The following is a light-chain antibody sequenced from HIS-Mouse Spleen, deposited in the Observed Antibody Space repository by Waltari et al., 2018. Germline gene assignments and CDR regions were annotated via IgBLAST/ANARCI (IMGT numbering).Light chain of an antibody. Sequence: SYELTQPPSVSVSPGQTARITCSGDALPKKYAYWYQQKSGQAPVLVIYEDSKRPAGIPERCSGSSSGKIATWTISGAQVEDEADYYCYSTDSSGNHRVFGGGTKLTVL. CDR1: ALPKKY. CDR2: EDS. J-gene: IGLJ2*01. CDR3: YSTDSSGNHRV. V-gene: IGLV3-10*01.